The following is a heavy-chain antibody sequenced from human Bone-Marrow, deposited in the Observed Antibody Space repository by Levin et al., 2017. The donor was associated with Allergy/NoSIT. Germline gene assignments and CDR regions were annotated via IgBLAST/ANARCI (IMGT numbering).Heavy chain of an antibody. D-gene: IGHD5-24*01. V-gene: IGHV3-30*18. J-gene: IGHJ4*02. Sequence: GESLKISCAASGFTFSRYGMHWVRQAPGKGLEWVAVISYDGTNKYYADSVKGRFAISRDNSANTMYLQMNSLRAEDTAAYYCAKDAVPSWASEMDYWGQGTLVTVSS. CDR3: AKDAVPSWASEMDY. CDR1: GFTFSRYG. CDR2: ISYDGTNK.